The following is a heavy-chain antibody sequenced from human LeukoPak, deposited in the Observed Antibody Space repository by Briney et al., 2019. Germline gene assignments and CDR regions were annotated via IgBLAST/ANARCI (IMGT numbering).Heavy chain of an antibody. V-gene: IGHV1-18*01. CDR3: ARDLGYCNGDSCTRNWFDP. J-gene: IGHJ5*02. CDR2: ISSYNGNT. Sequence: ASVKVSCKASGYTFTSHGISWVRQAPGRGLEWMGWISSYNGNTNYVQKLQGRVTMTTDTSTRTAYMELTSLRSDDTAVYYCARDLGYCNGDSCTRNWFDPWGQGTLVTVSS. D-gene: IGHD2-15*01. CDR1: GYTFTSHG.